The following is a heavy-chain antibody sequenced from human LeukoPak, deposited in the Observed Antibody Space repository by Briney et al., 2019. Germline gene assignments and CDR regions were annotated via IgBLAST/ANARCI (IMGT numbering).Heavy chain of an antibody. CDR3: ARGKRGDYYDSSGLDY. J-gene: IGHJ4*02. Sequence: SGTLSLTCAVSGGSISSSNWWSWVRQPPGKGLEWIGEIYHSGSTNYNPSLKSRVTISVDKSKNQFSLKLSSVTAADTAVYYCARGKRGDYYDSSGLDYWGQGTLVTVSS. D-gene: IGHD3-22*01. V-gene: IGHV4-4*02. CDR2: IYHSGST. CDR1: GGSISSSNW.